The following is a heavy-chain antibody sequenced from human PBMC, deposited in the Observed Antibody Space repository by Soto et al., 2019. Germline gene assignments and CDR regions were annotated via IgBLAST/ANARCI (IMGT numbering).Heavy chain of an antibody. V-gene: IGHV4-4*02. CDR1: GVSISSGNW. D-gene: IGHD3-22*01. Sequence: SETLSLTCDVSGVSISSGNWWSWVRQPPGKGLEWIAEVYNDGSANYHPSLESRATISVDRSKNQFSPRLSSVTAADTGKYYCARLVYDSRLNYLYFDHWGQGTLVTVSS. CDR2: VYNDGSA. CDR3: ARLVYDSRLNYLYFDH. J-gene: IGHJ4*02.